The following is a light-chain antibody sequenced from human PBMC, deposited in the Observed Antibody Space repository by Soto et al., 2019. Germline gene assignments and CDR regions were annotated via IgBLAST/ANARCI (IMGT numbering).Light chain of an antibody. J-gene: IGKJ1*01. CDR2: GAS. Sequence: EIVLTQSPGTLSLSPGERATLSCRASQSVSSSYLAWYQQKPGQPPRLLIYGASSRATGIPDRFSGSGSGTEFILTITSLQSEDFAVYYCLEYNTWPWTFGQGTKVDIK. V-gene: IGKV3-20*01. CDR3: LEYNTWPWT. CDR1: QSVSSSY.